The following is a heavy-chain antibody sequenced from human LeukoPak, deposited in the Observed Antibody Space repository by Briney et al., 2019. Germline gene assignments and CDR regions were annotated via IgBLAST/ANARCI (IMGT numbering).Heavy chain of an antibody. Sequence: AETLSLTCTVSGDSISGFYWNWLRQPPGKGLEWVGYMHYSGSTSYNPSLKRRVTISVDTSKNQFSLKLSSVTAADTAVCYCARHQWVAAFDIWGQGTMVTVSS. CDR3: ARHQWVAAFDI. CDR1: GDSISGFY. V-gene: IGHV4-59*08. CDR2: MHYSGST. J-gene: IGHJ3*02. D-gene: IGHD1-26*01.